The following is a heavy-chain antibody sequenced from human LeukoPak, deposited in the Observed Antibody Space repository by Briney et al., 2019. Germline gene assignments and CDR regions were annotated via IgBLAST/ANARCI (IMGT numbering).Heavy chain of an antibody. CDR2: IYSGGTT. D-gene: IGHD2-21*01. J-gene: IGHJ4*02. V-gene: IGHV3-66*01. CDR1: GFTVSSNY. Sequence: PGGSLRLSCAASGFTVSSNYMGWVRQAPGKGLEWVSVIYSGGTTYYADSVKGRFTVSRDNSKNTLYLQMNSLRAEDTAVYYCAKGGDGDYFDYWGQGTLVTVSS. CDR3: AKGGDGDYFDY.